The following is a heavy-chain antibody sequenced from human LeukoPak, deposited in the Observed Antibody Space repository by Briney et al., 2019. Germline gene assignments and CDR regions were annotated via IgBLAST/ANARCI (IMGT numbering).Heavy chain of an antibody. CDR2: IERDGRST. Sequence: GGSLRLSCAASGFTFSSCWMHWVRQAPGKGLVWVSRIERDGRSTSYADSVRGRFTISRDNAKNTLYLQMNSLRAEDTAVYYCAREHRHEGATVDSWGQGTLVTVSS. CDR3: AREHRHEGATVDS. V-gene: IGHV3-74*01. D-gene: IGHD1-26*01. CDR1: GFTFSSCW. J-gene: IGHJ4*02.